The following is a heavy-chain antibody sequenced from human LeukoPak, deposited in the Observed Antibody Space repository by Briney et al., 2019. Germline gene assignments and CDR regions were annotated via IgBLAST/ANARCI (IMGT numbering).Heavy chain of an antibody. CDR1: GFTFSSYS. J-gene: IGHJ6*02. D-gene: IGHD6-13*01. CDR3: AREVSIAAASLDV. Sequence: GGSLRLSCAASGFTFSSYSMNWVRQAPGKGLEWVSSISSSSSYIYYADSVKGRFTISRDNAKNSLYLQMNSLRAEDTAVYYCAREVSIAAASLDVWGQGTTVTVSS. CDR2: ISSSSSYI. V-gene: IGHV3-21*01.